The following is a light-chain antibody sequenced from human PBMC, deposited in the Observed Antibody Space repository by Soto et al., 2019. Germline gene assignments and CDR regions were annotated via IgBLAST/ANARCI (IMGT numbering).Light chain of an antibody. CDR2: EVT. CDR1: SSDVGGYNF. CDR3: SSYSGTNNYV. V-gene: IGLV2-8*01. Sequence: QSALTQPPSASGSPGLSVAISCSGTSSDVGGYNFVSWYQQHPGKAPKLIIYEVTKRPSGVPDRFSGSKSGNTASLTVSGLQAEDEADYYSSSYSGTNNYVFGTGTKVTVL. J-gene: IGLJ1*01.